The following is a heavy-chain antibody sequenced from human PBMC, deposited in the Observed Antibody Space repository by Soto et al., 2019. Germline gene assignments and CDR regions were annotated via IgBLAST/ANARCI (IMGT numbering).Heavy chain of an antibody. V-gene: IGHV4-30-4*01. D-gene: IGHD3-10*01. J-gene: IGHJ6*02. CDR1: GGSISSGDYY. Sequence: PSETLSLTCTVSGGSISSGDYYWSWIRQPPGKGLEWIGYIYYSGSTYYNPSLKSRVTISVDTSKNQFSLKLSSVTAADTAVYYCARDRLSGTYRDYYGMDVWGQGTTVTVSS. CDR2: IYYSGST. CDR3: ARDRLSGTYRDYYGMDV.